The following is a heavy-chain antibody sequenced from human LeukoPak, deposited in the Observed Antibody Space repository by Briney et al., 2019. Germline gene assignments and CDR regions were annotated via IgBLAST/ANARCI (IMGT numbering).Heavy chain of an antibody. J-gene: IGHJ4*02. CDR2: IRYDGSNK. Sequence: GGSLKLSCAASGFTFSGSAMHWVRQAPGKGLEWVAFIRYDGSNKYYADSVKGRFTISRDNSKNTLYLQMNSLRAEDTAVYYCAKDLYNQLLWGPFDYWGQGTLVTVSS. V-gene: IGHV3-30*02. CDR1: GFTFSGSA. D-gene: IGHD2-2*01. CDR3: AKDLYNQLLWGPFDY.